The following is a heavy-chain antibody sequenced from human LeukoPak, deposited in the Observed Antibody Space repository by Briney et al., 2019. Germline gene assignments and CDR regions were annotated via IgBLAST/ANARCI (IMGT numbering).Heavy chain of an antibody. Sequence: LRLFCAASGFTVSNNYMGWVRQHPGKGLEWIGYIYYSGSTYYNPSLKSRVTISVDRSKNQFSLKLSSVTAADTAVYYCTRDVPRSSGYPDNWGQGTLVTVSS. CDR3: TRDVPRSSGYPDN. CDR1: GFTVSNNY. J-gene: IGHJ4*02. V-gene: IGHV4-31*02. D-gene: IGHD3-22*01. CDR2: IYYSGST.